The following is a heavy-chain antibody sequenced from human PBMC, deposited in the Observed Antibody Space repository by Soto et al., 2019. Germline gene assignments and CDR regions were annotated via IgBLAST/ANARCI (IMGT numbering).Heavy chain of an antibody. CDR3: ARDSPVGRCSGGSCSRFAY. V-gene: IGHV3-66*01. Sequence: EVQLVESGGGLVQPGGSLRLSCAASGFSVSSNYMSWVRQAPGKGLEWVSVIYSGGGTYYADSVKGGFTVSRDNSKNTLDLQMNSLRAEDTAVYYCARDSPVGRCSGGSCSRFAYWGQGTLVTVSS. CDR1: GFSVSSNY. J-gene: IGHJ4*02. CDR2: IYSGGGT. D-gene: IGHD2-15*01.